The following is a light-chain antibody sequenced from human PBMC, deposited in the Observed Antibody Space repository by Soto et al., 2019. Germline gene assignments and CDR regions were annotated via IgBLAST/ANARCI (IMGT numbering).Light chain of an antibody. CDR3: QAWDSSTAHVV. V-gene: IGLV3-1*01. Sequence: SYELTQPPSVSVSPGQTASITCFGDKLGDEYACWYQQKPGQSPVLVIYQDIKRPSGIPERFSGSSSGNTATLTISGTQAMDEADYYCQAWDSSTAHVVFGGGTKLTV. CDR1: KLGDEY. J-gene: IGLJ2*01. CDR2: QDI.